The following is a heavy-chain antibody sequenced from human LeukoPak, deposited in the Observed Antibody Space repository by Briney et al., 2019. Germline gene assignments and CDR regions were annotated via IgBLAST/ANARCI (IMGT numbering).Heavy chain of an antibody. CDR3: VSGTVTADY. V-gene: IGHV4-59*01. J-gene: IGHJ4*02. Sequence: SETLSLTCTVSGGSISSYYWNWIRQPPGKGLEWIGYIYHSGSTNYNPSLKNRVTISVDTSKKQFSLKLRSVTAADTAVYYCVSGTVTADYWGQGTLVTVSS. CDR2: IYHSGST. CDR1: GGSISSYY. D-gene: IGHD5-18*01.